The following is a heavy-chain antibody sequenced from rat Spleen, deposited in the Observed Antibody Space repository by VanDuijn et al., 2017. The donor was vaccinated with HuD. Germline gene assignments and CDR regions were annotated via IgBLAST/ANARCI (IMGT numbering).Heavy chain of an antibody. CDR3: TTAWVLNY. CDR1: GITFSKYG. CDR2: ISTSGDST. J-gene: IGHJ2*01. D-gene: IGHD1-7*01. V-gene: IGHV5S13*01. Sequence: EVQLVESVGGLVQPGRSMKLSCAASGITFSKYGMAWVRQAPTKGLEWVASISTSGDSTYYRDSVKGRFTISRDNAKNILYLQVDSLRSEDTATYFCTTAWVLNYWGQGVVVTVSS.